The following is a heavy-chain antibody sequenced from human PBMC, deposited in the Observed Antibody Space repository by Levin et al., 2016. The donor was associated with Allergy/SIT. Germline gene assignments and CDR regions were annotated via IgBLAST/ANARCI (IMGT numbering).Heavy chain of an antibody. CDR2: INSDGTST. V-gene: IGHV3-74*01. CDR1: GFTFSSYW. J-gene: IGHJ4*02. D-gene: IGHD1-1*01. CDR3: ARGGSDNWWGLFDY. Sequence: GGSLRLSCAASGFTFSSYWMHWVRQAPGKGLVWVSRINSDGTSTGYADSVQGRFTISRDNAKNTMYLQMNSLRAEDTAVYYCARGGSDNWWGLFDYWGLGILVTVSS.